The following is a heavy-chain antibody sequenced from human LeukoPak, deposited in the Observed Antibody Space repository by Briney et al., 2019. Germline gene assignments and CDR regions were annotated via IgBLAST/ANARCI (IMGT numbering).Heavy chain of an antibody. CDR1: GGPISSYY. Sequence: PSETLSLTCTVSGGPISSYYWSWIRQPPGKGLEWMGYIYYSGSTNYNPSLKSRVTISVDTSKNQFSLKLSSVTAADTAVYYCSRHAKTYYGSGSYSTSFDYWGQGTLVTVSS. D-gene: IGHD3-10*01. CDR2: IYYSGST. V-gene: IGHV4-59*08. J-gene: IGHJ4*02. CDR3: SRHAKTYYGSGSYSTSFDY.